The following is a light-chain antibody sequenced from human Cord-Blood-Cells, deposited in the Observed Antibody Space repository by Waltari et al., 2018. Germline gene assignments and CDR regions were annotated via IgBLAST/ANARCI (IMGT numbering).Light chain of an antibody. CDR3: QQRSNWPPGYT. V-gene: IGKV3-11*01. J-gene: IGKJ2*01. Sequence: EIVLTQSPATLSLSPGESATLSCRASQSVSSYLAWYQQKPGQAPRLLIYDASNRATGIPARFSGSGSRTDFTLTISSLEPEDFAVYYCQQRSNWPPGYTFGQGTKLEIK. CDR2: DAS. CDR1: QSVSSY.